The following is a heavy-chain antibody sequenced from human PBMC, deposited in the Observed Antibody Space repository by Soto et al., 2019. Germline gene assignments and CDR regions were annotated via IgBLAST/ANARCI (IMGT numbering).Heavy chain of an antibody. CDR2: INPNSGGT. CDR1: GYTFTGYY. CDR3: ARGGGLRYSYGYRYYFDY. J-gene: IGHJ4*02. V-gene: IGHV1-2*04. D-gene: IGHD5-18*01. Sequence: QVQLVQSGAEVKKPGASVKVSCKASGYTFTGYYMHWVRQAPGQGLEWMGWINPNSGGTNYAQKFQGWVTMTRDTSISTAYMERSRLRSDDTAVYYCARGGGLRYSYGYRYYFDYWGQGTLVTVSS.